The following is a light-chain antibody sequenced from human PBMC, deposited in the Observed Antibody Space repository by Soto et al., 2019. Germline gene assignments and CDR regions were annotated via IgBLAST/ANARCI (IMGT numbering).Light chain of an antibody. V-gene: IGKV1-5*01. CDR1: QSVSNW. CDR2: DVS. CDR3: QQYNSYSPTT. Sequence: DIQMTQSPSTLSASVGERVTITCRASQSVSNWLAWYQQKPGKAPKLLIYDVSSLESGVPSRFSGSGSGTEFTLTISSLQPDDFATYYCQQYNSYSPTTFGQGTKVDIK. J-gene: IGKJ1*01.